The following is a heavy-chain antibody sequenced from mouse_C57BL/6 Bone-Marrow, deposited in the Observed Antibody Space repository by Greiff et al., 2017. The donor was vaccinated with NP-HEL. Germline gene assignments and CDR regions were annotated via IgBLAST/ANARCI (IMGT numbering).Heavy chain of an antibody. CDR2: INPSNGGT. CDR3: AREDYSNYLYYFDY. Sequence: VQVVESGTELVKPGASVKLSCKASGYTFTSYWMHWVKQRPGQGLEWIGNINPSNGGTNYNEKFKSKATLTVDKSSSTAYMQLSSLTSEDSAVYYCAREDYSNYLYYFDYWGQGTTLTVSS. CDR1: GYTFTSYW. D-gene: IGHD2-5*01. V-gene: IGHV1-53*01. J-gene: IGHJ2*01.